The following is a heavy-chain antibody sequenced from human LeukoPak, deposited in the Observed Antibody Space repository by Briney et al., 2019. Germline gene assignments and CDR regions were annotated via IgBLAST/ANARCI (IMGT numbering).Heavy chain of an antibody. Sequence: TGGSLRLSCAASGFTFSSYAMNWVRQAPGKGLEWVSTISDSGGTTYYADSVKGRLTLSRDNSKSTLYLQMSGLRAEDTAVYYCAKTYSSGWYFDYFDYWGQGTLVTVSS. CDR1: GFTFSSYA. CDR2: ISDSGGTT. D-gene: IGHD6-19*01. V-gene: IGHV3-23*01. J-gene: IGHJ4*02. CDR3: AKTYSSGWYFDYFDY.